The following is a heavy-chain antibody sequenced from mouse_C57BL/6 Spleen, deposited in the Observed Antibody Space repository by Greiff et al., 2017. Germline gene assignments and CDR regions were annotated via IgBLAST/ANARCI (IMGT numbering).Heavy chain of an antibody. J-gene: IGHJ4*01. V-gene: IGHV1-69*01. CDR1: GYTFTRYW. CDR2: IDPSDSYT. D-gene: IGHD2-14*01. Sequence: QVQLQQPGAELVLPGASVKLSCKASGYTFTRYWMHWVKQRPGQGLEWIGEIDPSDSYTTSNQQFKGKSTLTVDKSSSTAYMQLSSLTSEDAAVYYCARRVRPYAMDYWGQGTSVTVAS. CDR3: ARRVRPYAMDY.